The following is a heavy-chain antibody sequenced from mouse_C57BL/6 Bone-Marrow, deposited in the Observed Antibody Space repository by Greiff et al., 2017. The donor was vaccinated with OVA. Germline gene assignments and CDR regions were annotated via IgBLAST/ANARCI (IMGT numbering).Heavy chain of an antibody. CDR3: ERREVYYGYDETWFAY. D-gene: IGHD2-2*01. Sequence: EVQLQQSGPELVKPGASVKISCKASGYTFTDYYMNWVKQSHGKSLEWIGDINPNNGGTSYNQKFKGKATLTVDKSSSTAYMELRSLTPEDSAVYYGERREVYYGYDETWFAYWGQGTLVTVSA. V-gene: IGHV1-26*01. CDR2: INPNNGGT. J-gene: IGHJ3*01. CDR1: GYTFTDYY.